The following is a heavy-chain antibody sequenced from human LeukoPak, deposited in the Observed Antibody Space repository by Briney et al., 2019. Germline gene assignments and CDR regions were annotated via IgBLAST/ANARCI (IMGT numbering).Heavy chain of an antibody. CDR2: INPDSGAT. Sequence: ASVKVSCKASGYTFTGYYIHWVRQAPGQGLEWMGWINPDSGATNCAQKFQGRVTMTRDTSTSTAYMDLSRLRSDDTAVYYCARDGPSGYDFWSGYDFDYWGQGTLVTVSS. CDR1: GYTFTGYY. CDR3: ARDGPSGYDFWSGYDFDY. V-gene: IGHV1-2*02. J-gene: IGHJ4*02. D-gene: IGHD3-3*01.